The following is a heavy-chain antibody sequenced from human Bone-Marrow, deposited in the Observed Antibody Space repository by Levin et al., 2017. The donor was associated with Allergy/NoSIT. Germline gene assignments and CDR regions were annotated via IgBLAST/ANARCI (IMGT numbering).Heavy chain of an antibody. D-gene: IGHD2-2*01. V-gene: IGHV4-30-4*01. Sequence: SETLSLTCTVSGGSISSGDYYWSWIRQPPGTGLEWIGYIYYSGSTYYNPSLKSRVTISVDTSKNQFSLKLSSVTAADTAVYYCARDATLDIVVVPATTRAFDIWGQGTMVTVSS. CDR3: ARDATLDIVVVPATTRAFDI. CDR1: GGSISSGDYY. CDR2: IYYSGST. J-gene: IGHJ3*02.